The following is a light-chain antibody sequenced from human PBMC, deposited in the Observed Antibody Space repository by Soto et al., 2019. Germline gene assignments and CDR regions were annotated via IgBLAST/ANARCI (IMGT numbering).Light chain of an antibody. J-gene: IGKJ1*01. V-gene: IGKV1-5*03. CDR3: QQYSNSWT. Sequence: DIQMTQSPTTLSASVGDRVTITCRASQGVNRWLAWYQQKPGKAPKLLISMASTLESGVPTRFSGSGSGTEFTLTIRSLQPDDFATYSYQQYSNSWTFGQGTKVEIK. CDR2: MAS. CDR1: QGVNRW.